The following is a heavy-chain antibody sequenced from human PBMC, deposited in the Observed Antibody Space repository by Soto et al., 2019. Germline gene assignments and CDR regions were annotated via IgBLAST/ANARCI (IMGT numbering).Heavy chain of an antibody. CDR3: AREGGSETLQPSYNWFDT. V-gene: IGHV1-2*02. CDR2: INANNGGA. D-gene: IGHD6-25*01. Sequence: GASVKVSCKASGSTFTDYHIHWVRQAPGQGLEFMGWINANNGGAGSAQQFQGRVTVTRDTSITTVYMELSNLRSDDTAVYYCAREGGSETLQPSYNWFDTWGQGTLVTVSS. J-gene: IGHJ5*02. CDR1: GSTFTDYH.